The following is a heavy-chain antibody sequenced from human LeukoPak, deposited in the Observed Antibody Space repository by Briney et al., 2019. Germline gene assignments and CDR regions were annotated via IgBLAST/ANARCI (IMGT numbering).Heavy chain of an antibody. J-gene: IGHJ6*02. CDR3: ARDSLGEDDYSNRNYYYYGMDV. CDR2: MSPNSGDT. V-gene: IGHV1-8*01. D-gene: IGHD4-11*01. Sequence: ASVTVSFTASGYTFTIYDFNWVRQATGQRPEWMGWMSPNSGDTGYAQKFQDRVTMTRNTSISTAYMELSSLRSDDTAVYYCARDSLGEDDYSNRNYYYYGMDVWGQGTTVTVSS. CDR1: GYTFTIYD.